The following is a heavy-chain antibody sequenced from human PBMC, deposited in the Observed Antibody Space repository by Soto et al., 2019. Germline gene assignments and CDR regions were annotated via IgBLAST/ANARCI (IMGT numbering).Heavy chain of an antibody. J-gene: IGHJ4*02. CDR2: IYYSGST. CDR3: ARSTGKGPYYYDSSGYYEPFDY. CDR1: GGSISSGGYY. V-gene: IGHV4-31*03. Sequence: QVQLQESGPGLVKPSQTLSLTCTVSGGSISSGGYYWSWIRQHPGKGLEWIGYIYYSGSTYYNPSLKSRVTISVDTSKNQFSLKLSSVTAADTAVYYCARSTGKGPYYYDSSGYYEPFDYWGQGTLVTVSS. D-gene: IGHD3-22*01.